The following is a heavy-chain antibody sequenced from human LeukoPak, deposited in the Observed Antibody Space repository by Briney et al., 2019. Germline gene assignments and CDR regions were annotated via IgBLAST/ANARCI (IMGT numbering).Heavy chain of an antibody. CDR3: AKDSGDSAAMSYYFDY. J-gene: IGHJ4*02. CDR1: GFTFDDYA. V-gene: IGHV3-43*02. CDR2: ISGDGGST. D-gene: IGHD2-2*01. Sequence: GGSLRLSCAASGFTFDDYAMHWVRQAPRKGLEWVSLISGDGGSTYYADSVKGRFTISRDNSKNSLYLQMNSLRTEDTALYYCAKDSGDSAAMSYYFDYWGQGTLVTVSS.